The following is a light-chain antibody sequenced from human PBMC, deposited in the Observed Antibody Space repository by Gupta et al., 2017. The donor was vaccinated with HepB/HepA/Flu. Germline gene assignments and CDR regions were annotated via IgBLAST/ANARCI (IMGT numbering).Light chain of an antibody. V-gene: IGLV2-23*02. CDR1: TNHIANYNL. J-gene: IGLJ3*02. Sequence: QSALTQPASVSGSPGQSITISCPGTTNHIANYNLVPWYPQHPGKVPKLMISEVYNRPSGVSDRFAGSKSGNAASLTISGLQPEDEADYYCCSYAAGTSAFWVFGGGTRVTVL. CDR3: CSYAAGTSAFWV. CDR2: EVY.